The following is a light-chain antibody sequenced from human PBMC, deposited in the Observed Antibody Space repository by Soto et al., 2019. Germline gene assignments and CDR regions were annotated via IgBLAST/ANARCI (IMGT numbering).Light chain of an antibody. J-gene: IGKJ1*01. Sequence: DIPMDQYPSTLSASVGDRITLTCRASQSVSGWLAWYQQKPGKAPKLLIYKASTLKSGVPSRFSGTGSGTDFTFTISSLLPEDFATYYCQQTYTTPRTFGQGTKVDIK. V-gene: IGKV1-5*03. CDR2: KAS. CDR3: QQTYTTPRT. CDR1: QSVSGW.